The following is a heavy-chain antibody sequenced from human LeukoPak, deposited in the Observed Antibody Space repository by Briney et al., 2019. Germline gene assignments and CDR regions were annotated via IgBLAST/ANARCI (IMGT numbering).Heavy chain of an antibody. V-gene: IGHV3-30*18. CDR1: GFTFSSYG. Sequence: PGRSLRLSCAASGFTFSSYGMHWVRQAPGKGLEWVAVISYDGSNKYYADSVKGRFTISRDNSKSTLYLQMNSLRAEDTAVYYCAKDEAEPYYYDSSGYCDYWGQGTLVTVSS. D-gene: IGHD3-22*01. CDR3: AKDEAEPYYYDSSGYCDY. CDR2: ISYDGSNK. J-gene: IGHJ4*02.